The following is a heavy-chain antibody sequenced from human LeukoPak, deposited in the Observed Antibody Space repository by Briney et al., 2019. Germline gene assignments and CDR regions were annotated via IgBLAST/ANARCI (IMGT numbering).Heavy chain of an antibody. CDR3: ARGAASTAAGTYYYYYYMDV. D-gene: IGHD6-6*01. Sequence: ASVKVSCKASGYTFTSYYMHWVRQAPGQGLEWMGIINPSGGSTSYAQKFQGRVTMTRDTSTSTVYMELSSLRSEDTAVYYCARGAASTAAGTYYYYYYMDVWGKGTTVTVSS. CDR1: GYTFTSYY. V-gene: IGHV1-46*01. CDR2: INPSGGST. J-gene: IGHJ6*03.